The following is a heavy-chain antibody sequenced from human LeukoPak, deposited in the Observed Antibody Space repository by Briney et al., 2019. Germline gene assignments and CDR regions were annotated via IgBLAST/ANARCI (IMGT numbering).Heavy chain of an antibody. J-gene: IGHJ3*02. Sequence: SETLSLTCTVSGVSISSSSYYWGWIRQPPGKGLEWIGSIYYSGSTYYNPSLKSRVTISVDTSKDQFSLKLSSVTAADTAVYYCARLPYYYDSSGYYPNAFDIWGQGTMVTVSS. CDR1: GVSISSSSYY. CDR2: IYYSGST. D-gene: IGHD3-22*01. CDR3: ARLPYYYDSSGYYPNAFDI. V-gene: IGHV4-39*01.